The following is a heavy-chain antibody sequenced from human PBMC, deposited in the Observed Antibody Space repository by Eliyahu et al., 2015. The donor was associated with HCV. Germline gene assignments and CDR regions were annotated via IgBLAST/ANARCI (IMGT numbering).Heavy chain of an antibody. CDR1: GGSISSYY. V-gene: IGHV4-59*01. CDR2: IYYSGST. Sequence: LSLTCTVSGGSISSYYWSWIRQPPGKGLEWIGYIYYSGSTNYNPSLKSRVTISVDTSKNQFSLKLSSVTAADTAVYYCARDSGYSGYDSYYYYGMDVWGQGTTVTVSS. CDR3: ARDSGYSGYDSYYYYGMDV. J-gene: IGHJ6*02. D-gene: IGHD5-12*01.